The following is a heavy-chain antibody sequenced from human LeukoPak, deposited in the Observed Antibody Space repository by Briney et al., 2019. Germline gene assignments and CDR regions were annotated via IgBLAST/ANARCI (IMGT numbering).Heavy chain of an antibody. J-gene: IGHJ6*04. D-gene: IGHD2-2*01. CDR3: ASLQVVPAARSMDV. Sequence: AGGSLRLPCAASGFTVSNHWRSWGRQAPGKGLGGVADIKQGGSEKIYVDSVKGRFTISRDDAKNSLYLQMNSLRAEDTAVYYCASLQVVPAARSMDVWGKGTTVTVSS. V-gene: IGHV3-7*01. CDR2: IKQGGSEK. CDR1: GFTVSNHW.